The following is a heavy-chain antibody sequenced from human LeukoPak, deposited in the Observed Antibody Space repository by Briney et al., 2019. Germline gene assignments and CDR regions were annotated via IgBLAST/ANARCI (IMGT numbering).Heavy chain of an antibody. CDR1: GGSFSAYY. Sequence: SETLSLTCAVYGGSFSAYYWSWIRQPPGKGLEWIGEINHSGSTNYNPSLKSRVSISIDTSKNQFSLNLSSVTAADTAVYYCARVFYGSGRNWFDPWGQGTLVTVSS. J-gene: IGHJ5*02. V-gene: IGHV4-34*01. CDR2: INHSGST. D-gene: IGHD3-10*01. CDR3: ARVFYGSGRNWFDP.